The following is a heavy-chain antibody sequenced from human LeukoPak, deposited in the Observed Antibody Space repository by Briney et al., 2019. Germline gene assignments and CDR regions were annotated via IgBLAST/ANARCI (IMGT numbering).Heavy chain of an antibody. J-gene: IGHJ5*02. D-gene: IGHD1-26*01. V-gene: IGHV4-39*07. Sequence: SETLSLTCTVSGGSISSSSHYWGWIRQPPGKGLEWIGSIYYSGSTYYNPSLKSRVTISVDTSKNQFSLKLTSVTPADTAVYYCARGGIVGSRTNWFDPWGQGILVTVSS. CDR1: GGSISSSSHY. CDR2: IYYSGST. CDR3: ARGGIVGSRTNWFDP.